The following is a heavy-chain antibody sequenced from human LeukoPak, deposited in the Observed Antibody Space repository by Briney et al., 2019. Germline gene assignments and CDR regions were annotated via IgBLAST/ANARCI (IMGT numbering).Heavy chain of an antibody. Sequence: GGSLRLSCAASGFTFSSYAMSWVRQAPGKGLEWVSAISGSGGSTYYADSVKGRFTVSRDNSKNTLYLQMNSLRAEDTAVYYCAKSRGYSYGAMDYWGQGTLVTVSS. CDR1: GFTFSSYA. V-gene: IGHV3-23*01. CDR3: AKSRGYSYGAMDY. J-gene: IGHJ4*02. D-gene: IGHD5-18*01. CDR2: ISGSGGST.